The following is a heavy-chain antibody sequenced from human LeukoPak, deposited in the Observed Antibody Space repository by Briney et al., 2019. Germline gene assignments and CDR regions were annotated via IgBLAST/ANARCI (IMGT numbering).Heavy chain of an antibody. Sequence: GASVKVSCKASGYTFTSYGISWVRQAPGQGLEWMGWISAYNGNTNYAQKLQGRVTMTTDTSTSTAYMELRSLRSDDTAVYYCARVEHSGWLLNWFDPWGQGTLVTVSS. CDR2: ISAYNGNT. J-gene: IGHJ5*02. CDR1: GYTFTSYG. D-gene: IGHD6-19*01. V-gene: IGHV1-18*01. CDR3: ARVEHSGWLLNWFDP.